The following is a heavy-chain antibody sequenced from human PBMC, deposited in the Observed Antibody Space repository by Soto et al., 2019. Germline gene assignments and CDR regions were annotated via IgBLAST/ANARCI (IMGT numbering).Heavy chain of an antibody. D-gene: IGHD3-3*01. J-gene: IGHJ6*02. CDR1: GYTFTNYD. V-gene: IGHV1-8*01. CDR3: ASQGVDFWRVGHYYGLGV. CDR2: MNPNSGNT. Sequence: QVQLVQSGAEVKKPGASVKVSCKASGYTFTNYDVNWVRQAAGQGREWMGWMNPNSGNTDYAQKFRDRVAMTRNTSIDTAYMELSSLTSEDTAVYYCASQGVDFWRVGHYYGLGVWGQGTAVTVAS.